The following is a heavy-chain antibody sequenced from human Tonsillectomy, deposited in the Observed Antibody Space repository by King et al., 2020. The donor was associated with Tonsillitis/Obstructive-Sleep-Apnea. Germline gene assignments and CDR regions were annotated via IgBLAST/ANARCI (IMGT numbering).Heavy chain of an antibody. CDR1: GFTFSSYS. V-gene: IGHV3-21*01. J-gene: IGHJ4*02. CDR2: ISSSGSYI. CDR3: ARDSGEYFDC. Sequence: VQLVESGGGLVKPGGSLRLSCEASGFTFSSYSMNWVRQAPGKGLEWVSSISSSGSYIYYADSLKGRFTISRDNAKNSLYLQMNSLRAEDTAVYYCARDSGEYFDCWGQGTLVTVSS. D-gene: IGHD7-27*01.